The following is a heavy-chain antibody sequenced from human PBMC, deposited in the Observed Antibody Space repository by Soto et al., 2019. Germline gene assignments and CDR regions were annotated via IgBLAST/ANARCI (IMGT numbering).Heavy chain of an antibody. CDR3: TSGPTEFDY. V-gene: IGHV3-15*01. CDR1: GFTFSNAW. Sequence: GGSLRLSCAASGFTFSNAWMSWVRQAPGKGLEWVGRIKSKADGGTTDYAAPVKGRFNISRDDSKNTLYLQMNSLKTAATAVAYCTSGPTEFDYWGQGTLVTVAS. D-gene: IGHD3-10*01. J-gene: IGHJ4*02. CDR2: IKSKADGGTT.